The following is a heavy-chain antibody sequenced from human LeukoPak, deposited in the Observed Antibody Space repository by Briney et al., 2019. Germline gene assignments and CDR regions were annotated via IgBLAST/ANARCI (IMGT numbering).Heavy chain of an antibody. CDR2: IDPSSTYI. J-gene: IGHJ4*02. CDR1: GFTFRSYS. Sequence: GGSLRLSCAASGFTFRSYSMNWVRQAPGKGLEWVSAIDPSSTYIYYADSVKDRFTISRDNAENSLYLQMNSLRVEDTAVYYCARAPTVLVGYCSSSSCQADYWGQGTLVTVSS. D-gene: IGHD2-2*01. V-gene: IGHV3-21*01. CDR3: ARAPTVLVGYCSSSSCQADY.